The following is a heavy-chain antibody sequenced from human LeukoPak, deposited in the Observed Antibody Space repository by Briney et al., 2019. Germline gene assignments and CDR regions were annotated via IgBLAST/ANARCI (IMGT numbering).Heavy chain of an antibody. J-gene: IGHJ4*02. D-gene: IGHD3-10*01. CDR1: GGAINDYY. CDR3: ASTHSSGKSDY. CDR2: IHYSGTT. Sequence: SETLSLTCTVSGGAINDYYWSWIRQPPGKGLEWIAYIHYSGTTNYNPSLKSRVTISLDTSKNQFSLKLSSVTAADTAVYYCASTHSSGKSDYWGQGALVTVSS. V-gene: IGHV4-59*01.